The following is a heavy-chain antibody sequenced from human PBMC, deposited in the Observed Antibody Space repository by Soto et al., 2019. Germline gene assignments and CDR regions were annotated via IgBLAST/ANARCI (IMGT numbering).Heavy chain of an antibody. CDR1: GYSFTSYW. Sequence: PGESLKISCKGSGYSFTSYWIGWVRQMPGKGLEWMGIIYPGDSDTRYSPSFQGQVTISADKSISTAYLQWSSLKASDTAMYYCARQDSGSSNDYYYGMDVWGQGTTVTVSS. CDR3: ARQDSGSSNDYYYGMDV. V-gene: IGHV5-51*01. D-gene: IGHD1-26*01. CDR2: IYPGDSDT. J-gene: IGHJ6*02.